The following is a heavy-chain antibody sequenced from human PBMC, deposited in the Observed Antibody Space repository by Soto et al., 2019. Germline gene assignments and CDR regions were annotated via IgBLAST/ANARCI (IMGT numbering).Heavy chain of an antibody. D-gene: IGHD6-13*01. CDR3: AREQLQVVIPDY. CDR2: IKQDGSEK. Sequence: EVQLVESGGGLVQPGGSLRLSCAASGFTFSSYWMNWVRQAPGKGLEWVANIKQDGSEKYYVDSVKGRLTISRDNTKNSLYLQMNRLRAEDTAVYYCAREQLQVVIPDYWGQGALVTVSS. CDR1: GFTFSSYW. J-gene: IGHJ4*02. V-gene: IGHV3-7*01.